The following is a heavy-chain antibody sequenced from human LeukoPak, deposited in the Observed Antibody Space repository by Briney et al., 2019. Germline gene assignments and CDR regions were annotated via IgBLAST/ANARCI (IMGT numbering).Heavy chain of an antibody. Sequence: PGSSVKVSCKASGGTFSSYAISWVRQAPGQGLEWMGWINPNSGGTNYAQKFQGRVTMTRDTSISTAYMELSRLRSDDTAVYYCAREGAFDIWGQGTMVTVSS. CDR1: GGTFSSYA. CDR3: AREGAFDI. CDR2: INPNSGGT. J-gene: IGHJ3*02. V-gene: IGHV1-2*02.